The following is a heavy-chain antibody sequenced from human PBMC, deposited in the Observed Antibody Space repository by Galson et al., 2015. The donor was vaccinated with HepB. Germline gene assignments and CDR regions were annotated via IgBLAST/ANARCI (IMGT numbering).Heavy chain of an antibody. V-gene: IGHV1-3*01. CDR3: ARDKGMVRGVITSSHGMDV. J-gene: IGHJ6*02. CDR1: GYTFTSYA. D-gene: IGHD3-10*01. CDR2: INAGNGNT. Sequence: SVKVSCKASGYTFTSYAMHWVRQAPGQRLEWMGWINAGNGNTKYSQKFQGRVTITRDTSASTAYMELSSLRSEDTAVYYCARDKGMVRGVITSSHGMDVWGQGTTVTVSS.